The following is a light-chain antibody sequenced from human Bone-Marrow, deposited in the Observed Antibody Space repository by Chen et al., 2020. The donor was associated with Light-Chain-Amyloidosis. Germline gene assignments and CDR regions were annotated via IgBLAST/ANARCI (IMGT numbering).Light chain of an antibody. CDR3: SSYTSTDTLG. CDR1: SSDVGGDNH. J-gene: IGLJ1*01. CDR2: EVT. Sequence: QSALTQPASVSGSPGQSITISCTGTSSDVGGDNHVSWYQQHRDKAPKLMIYEVTNRPSWVPGGFSGPKSDNTASLTISGLQPEDEADYCCSSYTSTDTLGFGSGTRVTVL. V-gene: IGLV2-14*01.